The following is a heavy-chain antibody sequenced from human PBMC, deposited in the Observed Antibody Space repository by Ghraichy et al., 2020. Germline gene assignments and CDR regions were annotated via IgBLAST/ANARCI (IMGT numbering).Heavy chain of an antibody. CDR1: GFTFTNYW. CDR3: AGHGGLEY. CDR2: INADGTIT. J-gene: IGHJ4*02. V-gene: IGHV3-74*01. Sequence: GESLNISCAASGFTFTNYWLHWVRQAPGKGLVWVSRINADGTITNYADSVKGRFTISRDNAKNTVYLQMNALRAEDTAVYYCAGHGGLEYWGRGTLVTVSS. D-gene: IGHD3-3*01.